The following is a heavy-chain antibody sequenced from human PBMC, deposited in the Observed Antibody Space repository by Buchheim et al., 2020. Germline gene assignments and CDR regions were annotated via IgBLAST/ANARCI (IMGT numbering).Heavy chain of an antibody. D-gene: IGHD1-1*01. CDR1: GFTFSSFE. V-gene: IGHV3-48*03. Sequence: EVQLVESGGGLVLPSGSLRLSCAVAGFTFSSFEMNWVRQAPGKGLEWVSYISSSGSTKYYADSVKGRFTISRDNAENSMYLQMNSLRVEDTAAYYCASLKGRTGTGYGMDVWGQGTT. J-gene: IGHJ6*02. CDR3: ASLKGRTGTGYGMDV. CDR2: ISSSGSTK.